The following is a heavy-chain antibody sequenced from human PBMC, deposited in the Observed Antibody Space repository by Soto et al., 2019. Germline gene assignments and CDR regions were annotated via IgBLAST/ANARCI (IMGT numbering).Heavy chain of an antibody. D-gene: IGHD5-12*01. J-gene: IGHJ6*02. CDR1: GYTFTGYY. CDR2: INPNCGGT. V-gene: IGHV1-2*04. Sequence: GASVKVSCKASGYTFTGYYMHWVRQAPGQGLEWMGWINPNCGGTNYAQKFQGWVTMTRDTSISTAYMELSRLRSDDTAVYYCARSVATIDYYYYGMDVWGQGTTVTVSS. CDR3: ARSVATIDYYYYGMDV.